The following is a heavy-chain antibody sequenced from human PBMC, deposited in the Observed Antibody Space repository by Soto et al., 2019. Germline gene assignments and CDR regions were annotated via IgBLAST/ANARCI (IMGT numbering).Heavy chain of an antibody. CDR2: INAGNGNT. CDR1: GYTFTSYA. D-gene: IGHD3-22*01. V-gene: IGHV1-3*01. J-gene: IGHJ3*02. CDR3: ARGGIFDSSGYYYFSAFDI. Sequence: ASVKVSCKASGYTFTSYAMHWVRQAPGQRLEWMGWINAGNGNTKYSQKFQGRVTITRDTSARTAYMELSSLRSEDTAVYYCARGGIFDSSGYYYFSAFDIWGQGTMVTVSS.